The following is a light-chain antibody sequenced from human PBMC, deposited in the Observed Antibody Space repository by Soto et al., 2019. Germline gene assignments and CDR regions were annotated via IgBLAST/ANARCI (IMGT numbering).Light chain of an antibody. Sequence: QSVLTQSPSASASLGASVKLTCTLSSGHSSYAIAWHQQQPEKGPRYLMKVNSDGSHSKGDGIPDRFSGSSSGAERYLTISSLQSEDEADYYCQTWGTVVFGGGTKVTVL. CDR3: QTWGTVV. J-gene: IGLJ2*01. CDR2: VNSDGSH. CDR1: SGHSSYA. V-gene: IGLV4-69*01.